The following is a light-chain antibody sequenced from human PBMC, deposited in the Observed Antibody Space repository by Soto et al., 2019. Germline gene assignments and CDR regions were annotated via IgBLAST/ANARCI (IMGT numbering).Light chain of an antibody. Sequence: SVLTQPPSVSGAPGRRVTISCTGSSSNIGAGYDVHWYQQLPGTAPKLLIYGNSNRPSGVPDRFSGSKSGTSASLAITGLQAEDEADYYCQSYDSSLSGWVFGTGTKVTVL. V-gene: IGLV1-40*01. CDR2: GNS. CDR3: QSYDSSLSGWV. CDR1: SSNIGAGYD. J-gene: IGLJ1*01.